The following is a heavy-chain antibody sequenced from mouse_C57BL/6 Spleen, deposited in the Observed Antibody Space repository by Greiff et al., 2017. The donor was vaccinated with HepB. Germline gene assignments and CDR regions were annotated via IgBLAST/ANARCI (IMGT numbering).Heavy chain of an antibody. V-gene: IGHV2-2*01. CDR3: ARKGYGSSYGAMDY. D-gene: IGHD1-1*01. CDR2: IWSGGST. CDR1: GFSLTSYG. Sequence: VQRVESGPGLVQPSQSLSITCTVSGFSLTSYGVHWVRQSPGKGLEWLGVIWSGGSTDYNAAFISRLSISKDNSKSQVFFKMNSLQADDTAIYYCARKGYGSSYGAMDYWGQGTSVTVSS. J-gene: IGHJ4*01.